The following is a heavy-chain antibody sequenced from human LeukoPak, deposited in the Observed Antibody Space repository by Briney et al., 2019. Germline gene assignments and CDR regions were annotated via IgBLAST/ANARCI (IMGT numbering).Heavy chain of an antibody. Sequence: GGSLRLSCAASGSTFTFYAMSWVRQAPGKGLEWVSSISGSGGSTYFADSVKGRFTISRDNSKNTLYVQMNSLRAEDTAIYYCAKAPPPRGRVYYYMDVWGNGTTVTVS. CDR2: ISGSGGST. V-gene: IGHV3-23*01. D-gene: IGHD1-1*01. CDR3: AKAPPPRGRVYYYMDV. J-gene: IGHJ6*03. CDR1: GSTFTFYA.